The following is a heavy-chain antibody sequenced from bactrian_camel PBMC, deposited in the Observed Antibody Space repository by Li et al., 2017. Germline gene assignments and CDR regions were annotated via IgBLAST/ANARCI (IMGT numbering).Heavy chain of an antibody. CDR1: GFTFSTYD. D-gene: IGHD1*01. CDR3: AADAQVVPGSSWFCLDHTLVTEYKY. CDR2: INDISTGT. J-gene: IGHJ4*01. V-gene: IGHV3S40*01. Sequence: VQLVESGGGLVQPGGSLRLSCVTSGFTFSTYDMNWVRQAPGQGLEWVSGINDISTGTYYPNSVKGRFTISRDNVKNTLYLQMNSLKPEDTAMYYCAADAQVVPGSSWFCLDHTLVTEYKYWGEGTQVTVS.